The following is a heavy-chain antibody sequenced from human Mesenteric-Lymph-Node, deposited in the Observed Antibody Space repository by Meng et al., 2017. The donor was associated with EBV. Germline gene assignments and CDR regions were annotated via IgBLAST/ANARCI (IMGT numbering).Heavy chain of an antibody. CDR2: IYYSGTT. V-gene: IGHV4-39*01. D-gene: IGHD3-10*01. CDR3: ARQYGSSFDY. Sequence: HLELQDAGAGLVAPAGTLAHLDMCSSDLLSRTSYHWGLIRQPPGKGLEWIGSIYYSGTTYFNPSLESRVSISVDTSKKQFSLRLTSVTAADTAVYYCARQYGSSFDYWGQGTLVTVSS. CDR1: SDLLSRTSYH. J-gene: IGHJ4*02.